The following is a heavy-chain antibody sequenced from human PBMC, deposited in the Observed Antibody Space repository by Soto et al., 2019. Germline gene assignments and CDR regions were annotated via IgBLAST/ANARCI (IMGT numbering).Heavy chain of an antibody. CDR2: ISYDGSNK. J-gene: IGHJ6*02. V-gene: IGHV3-30*18. Sequence: GGSLRLSCAASGFTFSSYGMHWVRQAPGKGLEWVAVISYDGSNKYYADSVKGRFTISRDNSKNTLYLQMNSLRAEDTAVYYCAKSDSITMVRGVIMREQLRLYYYGMDVWGQGTTVTVSS. CDR1: GFTFSSYG. CDR3: AKSDSITMVRGVIMREQLRLYYYGMDV. D-gene: IGHD3-10*01.